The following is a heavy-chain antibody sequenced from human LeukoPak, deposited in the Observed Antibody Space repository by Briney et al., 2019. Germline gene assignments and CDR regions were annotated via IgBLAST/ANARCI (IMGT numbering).Heavy chain of an antibody. CDR1: GFTFSDYY. Sequence: GGSLRLSCAASGFTFSDYYMSWIRQAPGKGLEWVSYISSSGSTIYYADSVKGRFTISRDNAKNSLYLQMNSLRAEDTAVYYCASSPHCSSTSCYIHYYYYYMDVWGKGVTVTVSS. CDR2: ISSSGSTI. D-gene: IGHD2-2*02. J-gene: IGHJ6*03. CDR3: ASSPHCSSTSCYIHYYYYYMDV. V-gene: IGHV3-11*01.